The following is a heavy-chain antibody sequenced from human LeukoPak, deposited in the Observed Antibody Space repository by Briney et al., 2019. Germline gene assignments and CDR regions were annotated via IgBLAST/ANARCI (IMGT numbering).Heavy chain of an antibody. CDR1: GGSFSGYY. V-gene: IGHV4-34*01. Sequence: SETLSLTCAVYGGSFSGYYWSWIRQPPGKGLEWIGEINHSGSTNYNPSLKSRVTISVDTSKNQFSLKLSSVTAADTAVYYCARGPRAYYWGQGTLVTVSS. CDR3: ARGPRAYY. J-gene: IGHJ4*02. CDR2: INHSGST.